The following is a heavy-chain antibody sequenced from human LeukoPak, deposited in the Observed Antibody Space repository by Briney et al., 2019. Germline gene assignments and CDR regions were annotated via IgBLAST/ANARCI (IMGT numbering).Heavy chain of an antibody. D-gene: IGHD6-19*01. CDR3: ARGPIAVAGTPLGLLFDP. CDR1: GYTFTSYG. V-gene: IGHV1-18*04. Sequence: ASVNVSCKASGYTFTSYGISWVRQAPGQGLDWMGWISAYNGNTNYAQKLQGRVTMTTDTSTSTAYMELRSLRSDDTAVYYCARGPIAVAGTPLGLLFDPWGQGTLVTVSS. CDR2: ISAYNGNT. J-gene: IGHJ5*02.